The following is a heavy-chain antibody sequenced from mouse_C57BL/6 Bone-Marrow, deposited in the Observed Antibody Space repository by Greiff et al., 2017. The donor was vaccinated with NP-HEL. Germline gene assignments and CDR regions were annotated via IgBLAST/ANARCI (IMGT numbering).Heavy chain of an antibody. D-gene: IGHD2-5*01. V-gene: IGHV1-31*01. CDR2: IYPYNGVS. Sequence: EVQRVESGPELVKPGASVKISCKASGYSFTGYYMHWVKQSHGNILDWIGYIYPYNGVSSYNQKFKGKATLTVDKSSSTAYMELRSLTSEDSAVYYCARGGIVTTLDYFDYWGQGTTLTVSS. J-gene: IGHJ2*01. CDR3: ARGGIVTTLDYFDY. CDR1: GYSFTGYY.